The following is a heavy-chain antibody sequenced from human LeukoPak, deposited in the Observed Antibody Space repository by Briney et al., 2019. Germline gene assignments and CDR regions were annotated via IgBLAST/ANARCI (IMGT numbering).Heavy chain of an antibody. V-gene: IGHV4-59*01. J-gene: IGHJ2*01. CDR1: GGSISSYY. Sequence: SETLSLTCTVSGGSISSYYWSWIRQPPGKGLEWIGYIYYSGSTNYNPSLKSRVTISVDTSKNQFSLKLSSVTAADTAVYYCAGVPIAARYTYWCFDLWGRGTLVTVSS. D-gene: IGHD6-6*01. CDR3: AGVPIAARYTYWCFDL. CDR2: IYYSGST.